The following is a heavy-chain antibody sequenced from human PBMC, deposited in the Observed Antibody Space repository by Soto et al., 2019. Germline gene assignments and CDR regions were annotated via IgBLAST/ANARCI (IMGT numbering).Heavy chain of an antibody. J-gene: IGHJ5*02. CDR2: ISAYNGNT. D-gene: IGHD2-2*01. CDR1: GYTFTSYD. V-gene: IGHV1-18*01. CDR3: ARQYCSSTSCSWFDP. Sequence: ASVKVSCKASGYTFTSYDINWVQQAPGQGLEWMGWISAYNGNTNYAQKLQGRVTMTTDTSTSTAYMELRSLRSDDTAVYYCARQYCSSTSCSWFDPWGQGTLVTVSS.